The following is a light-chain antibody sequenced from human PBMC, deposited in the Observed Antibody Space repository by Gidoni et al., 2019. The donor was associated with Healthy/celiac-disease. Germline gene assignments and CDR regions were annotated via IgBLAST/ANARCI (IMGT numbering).Light chain of an antibody. Sequence: AIQMTQSPSSLSAPVGDRVTITCRASQGIRNDLGWYQQKPGKAPKLLIYAASSLQSGVPSRFSGSVSGTDFTLTISSLQPEDFATYYCLQDYNYPYTFGQGTKLEIK. CDR2: AAS. CDR1: QGIRND. CDR3: LQDYNYPYT. J-gene: IGKJ2*01. V-gene: IGKV1-6*01.